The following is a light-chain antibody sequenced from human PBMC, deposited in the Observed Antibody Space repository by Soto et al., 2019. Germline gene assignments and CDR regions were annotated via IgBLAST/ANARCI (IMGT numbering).Light chain of an antibody. Sequence: EIVLTQSPATLSLSAVERATLSCRASQSVSSNYLAWYQQKPGQAPKVLIYRASSRATGIPDRFSGSGSGTDFTLTISRLEPEDFAVYYCQQYGSSPLTFGGGTKVDIK. CDR2: RAS. J-gene: IGKJ4*01. CDR1: QSVSSNY. CDR3: QQYGSSPLT. V-gene: IGKV3-20*01.